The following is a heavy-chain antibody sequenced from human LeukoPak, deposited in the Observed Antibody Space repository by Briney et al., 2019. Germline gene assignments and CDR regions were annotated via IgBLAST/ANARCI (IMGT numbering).Heavy chain of an antibody. CDR2: IRYDGSNK. CDR3: AKGTGIAVAGTVGY. V-gene: IGHV3-30*02. J-gene: IGHJ4*02. Sequence: GGSLRLSCAASGFTFSSYAMHWVRQAPGKGLEWVAFIRYDGSNKYYADSVKGRFTISRDNSKNTLYLQMNSLRAEDTAVYYCAKGTGIAVAGTVGYWGQGTLVTVSS. CDR1: GFTFSSYA. D-gene: IGHD6-19*01.